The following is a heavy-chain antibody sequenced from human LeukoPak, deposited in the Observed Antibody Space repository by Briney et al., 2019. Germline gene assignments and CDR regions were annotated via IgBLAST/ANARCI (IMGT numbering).Heavy chain of an antibody. CDR1: GYTFSSYG. CDR2: ISSYNGNT. V-gene: IGHV1-18*01. J-gene: IGHJ6*03. Sequence: GSSVKVACTASGYTFSSYGISWVRQAPGQGLEWMGWISSYNGNTHYTQKLQGRVTMTTDASTSTVYMELRSLRSDDTAVYYCARTCSGCNYYFYDMEVWGKGTTVTVSS. CDR3: ARTCSGCNYYFYDMEV. D-gene: IGHD6-19*01.